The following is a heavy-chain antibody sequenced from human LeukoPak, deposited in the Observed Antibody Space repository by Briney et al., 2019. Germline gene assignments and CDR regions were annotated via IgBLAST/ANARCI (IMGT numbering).Heavy chain of an antibody. V-gene: IGHV1-2*02. Sequence: ASVKVSCKASGYTFTGYYMHWVRQAPGQGLEWMGWINPNSGGTNYAQKLQGRVTMTRDTSISTAYMELSRLRSDDTAVYYCAKVKRYCSSTSCYSLFDYWGQGTLVTVSS. D-gene: IGHD2-2*01. CDR2: INPNSGGT. CDR3: AKVKRYCSSTSCYSLFDY. J-gene: IGHJ4*02. CDR1: GYTFTGYY.